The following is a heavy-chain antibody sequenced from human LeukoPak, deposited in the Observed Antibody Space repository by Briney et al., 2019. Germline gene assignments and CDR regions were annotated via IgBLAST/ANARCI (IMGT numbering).Heavy chain of an antibody. V-gene: IGHV3-33*01. Sequence: PGGPVRLSCAGSGFAFSSYGMQWVPQAPGKGREGGAIIWYDGSDKDCGVSVKGRFIIARDNSKNTLYLQMNSLRAEDTAVYYCTILAVASDFDYWGQGTLVTLSS. CDR2: IWYDGSDK. CDR1: GFAFSSYG. CDR3: TILAVASDFDY. J-gene: IGHJ4*02. D-gene: IGHD6-19*01.